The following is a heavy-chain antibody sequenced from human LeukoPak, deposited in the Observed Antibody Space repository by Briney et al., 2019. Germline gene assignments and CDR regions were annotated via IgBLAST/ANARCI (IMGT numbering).Heavy chain of an antibody. V-gene: IGHV4-39*07. J-gene: IGHJ4*02. CDR2: FYYSGST. CDR1: GGSISSSSYY. D-gene: IGHD6-13*01. Sequence: SETLSLTCTVSGGSISSSSYYWGWIRQPPGKGLEWIGSFYYSGSTYYNPSLKSRVTISVDTSKNQFSLKLSSVTAADTAVYYCARVIAAASLDSTPDWGQGTLVTVSS. CDR3: ARVIAAASLDSTPD.